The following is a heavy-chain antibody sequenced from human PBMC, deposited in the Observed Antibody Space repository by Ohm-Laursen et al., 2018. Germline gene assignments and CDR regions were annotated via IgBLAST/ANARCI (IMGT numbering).Heavy chain of an antibody. CDR3: TTDGVKVWEPLGV. CDR1: GFTFSNAW. CDR2: IKSKTDGGTT. V-gene: IGHV3-15*01. J-gene: IGHJ4*02. D-gene: IGHD1-26*01. Sequence: SLRLSCTASGFTFSNAWMSWVRQAPGKGLEWVGRIKSKTDGGTTDYAAPVKGRFTISRDDSKNTLYLQMNSLKTEDTAVYYCTTDGVKVWEPLGVWGQGTLVTVSS.